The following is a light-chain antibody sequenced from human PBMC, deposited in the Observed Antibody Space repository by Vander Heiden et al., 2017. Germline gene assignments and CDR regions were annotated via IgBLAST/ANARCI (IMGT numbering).Light chain of an antibody. CDR3: HQRSNWPLT. Sequence: DIVLTQPPATLSLSPGQRATLSCTASQRVSSYLAWYQQKPGQAPRLLIYDASNSFTGIPARFSGSGSGTDFTLTISSLEPEDFAVYYCHQRSNWPLTFGGGTKVEIK. CDR2: DAS. J-gene: IGKJ4*01. V-gene: IGKV3-11*01. CDR1: QRVSSY.